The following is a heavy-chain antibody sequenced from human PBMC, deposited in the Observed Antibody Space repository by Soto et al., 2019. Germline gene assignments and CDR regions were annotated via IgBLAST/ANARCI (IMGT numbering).Heavy chain of an antibody. V-gene: IGHV4-39*01. CDR3: ARHEGSATTDY. CDR1: GGSISSSNYY. Sequence: QLQLQESGPGLVEPSETLSLTCTVSGGSISSSNYYWGWIRQPPGKGLEWIGSVYYSDNTYYNPSLKSRVIISVDTSKKQFSLNLFSVTAADTAVYYCARHEGSATTDYWGQGALVTVSS. CDR2: VYYSDNT. J-gene: IGHJ4*02. D-gene: IGHD1-26*01.